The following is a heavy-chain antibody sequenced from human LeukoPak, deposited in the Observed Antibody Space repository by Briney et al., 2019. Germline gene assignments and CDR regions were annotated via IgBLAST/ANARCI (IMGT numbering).Heavy chain of an antibody. CDR2: IWYDGSNK. J-gene: IGHJ4*02. CDR3: ARDPAPHYDILTGYWRWYFDY. Sequence: GGSPRLSCAASGFTFSSYGMHWVRQAPGKGLEWVAVIWYDGSNKYYADSVKGRFTISRDNSKNTLYLQMNSLRAGDTAVYYCARDPAPHYDILTGYWRWYFDYWGQGTLVTVSS. D-gene: IGHD3-9*01. V-gene: IGHV3-33*01. CDR1: GFTFSSYG.